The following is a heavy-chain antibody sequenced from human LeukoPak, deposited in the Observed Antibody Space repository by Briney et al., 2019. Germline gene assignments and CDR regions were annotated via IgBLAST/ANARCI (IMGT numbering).Heavy chain of an antibody. Sequence: SETLSLTCTVSGGSISNYYWSWIRQPPGKGLEWIGYIYYSGSTNYSPSLKSRVTISVGTSKNQLSLKLRSVTAADTAVYYCARGSGWYFYWGQGTLVTVSS. V-gene: IGHV4-59*01. CDR2: IYYSGST. CDR3: ARGSGWYFY. J-gene: IGHJ4*02. D-gene: IGHD6-19*01. CDR1: GGSISNYY.